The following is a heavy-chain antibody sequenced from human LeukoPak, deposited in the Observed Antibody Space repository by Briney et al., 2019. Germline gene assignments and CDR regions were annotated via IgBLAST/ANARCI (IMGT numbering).Heavy chain of an antibody. CDR3: AKKGRDYNYYYYMDV. V-gene: IGHV3-23*01. J-gene: IGHJ6*03. Sequence: PGGTLRLSCAASGFTFSSYGMSWVRQAPGKGLEWVSAISGSGGSTYYADSVKGRFTISRDNSKNTLYLQMNSLRAEDTAVYYCAKKGRDYNYYYYMDVWGKGTTVTVSS. CDR1: GFTFSSYG. CDR2: ISGSGGST.